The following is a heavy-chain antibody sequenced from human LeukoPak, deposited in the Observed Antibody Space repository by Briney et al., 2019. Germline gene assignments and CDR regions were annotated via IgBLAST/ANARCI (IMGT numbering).Heavy chain of an antibody. J-gene: IGHJ4*02. CDR1: GGSISSSSYY. CDR3: ARLVASITSFDY. V-gene: IGHV4-39*01. D-gene: IGHD2-21*01. CDR2: IYYSGST. Sequence: SETLSLTCTVSGGSISSSSYYWGWIRQPPGKGLEWIGSIYYSGSTYYNPSLKSRVSISVDTSKNQFSLKLSSVTAADTAVYYCARLVASITSFDYWGQGTLVTVSS.